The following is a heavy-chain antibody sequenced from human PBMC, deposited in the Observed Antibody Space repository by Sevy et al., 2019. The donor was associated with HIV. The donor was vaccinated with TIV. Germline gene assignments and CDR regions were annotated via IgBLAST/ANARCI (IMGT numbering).Heavy chain of an antibody. CDR1: GFTFNNYA. CDR3: AKHYIHDIADGWYFDL. D-gene: IGHD6-13*01. CDR2: ISGGGGGT. J-gene: IGHJ2*01. Sequence: GSLRLSCAASGFTFNNYAMSWVRQAPGKGLEGKGLEWVSTISGGGGGTYYADSVRGRFTISRDNSKKTLYLQVKSLTVEDTAVYYCAKHYIHDIADGWYFDLWGRGTLVTVSS. V-gene: IGHV3-23*01.